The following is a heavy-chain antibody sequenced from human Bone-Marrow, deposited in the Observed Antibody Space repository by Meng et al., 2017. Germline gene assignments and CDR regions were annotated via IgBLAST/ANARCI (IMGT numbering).Heavy chain of an antibody. CDR1: GGSFSDYY. CDR3: ARGPTTMAHDFDY. CDR2: INHSGST. D-gene: IGHD4-11*01. V-gene: IGHV4-34*01. Sequence: QVQLQQWGAGRLKPAESLSLTCVVSGGSFSDYYWSGIRQPPGKGLEWIGEINHSGSTNYNPSLESRATISVDTSQNNLSLKLSSVTAADSAVYYCARGPTTMAHDFDYWGQGTLVTVSS. J-gene: IGHJ4*02.